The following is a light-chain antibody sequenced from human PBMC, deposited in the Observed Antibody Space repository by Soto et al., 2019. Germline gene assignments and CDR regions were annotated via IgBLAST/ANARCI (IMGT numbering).Light chain of an antibody. J-gene: IGKJ1*01. CDR3: QQYYSYPLT. Sequence: AIRMTPSPSSLSASTVDRVTITCRASQGISSYLAWYQQKLGKAPKLLIYAASTLQSGVPSRFSGSGSGTDFTLTISCLQSEDFATYYCQQYYSYPLTFGQGTKVDIK. CDR1: QGISSY. CDR2: AAS. V-gene: IGKV1-8*01.